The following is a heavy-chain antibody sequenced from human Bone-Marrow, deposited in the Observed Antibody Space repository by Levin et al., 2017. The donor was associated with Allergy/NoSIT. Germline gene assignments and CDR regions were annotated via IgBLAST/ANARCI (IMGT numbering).Heavy chain of an antibody. Sequence: RGESLKISCKASVYTFTDYFIHWMRQAPGQGFEWMGWINPKNGATVYAQKFQGRVTMTGDRSISTAFMDLTSLRSDDSAIYYCVRDRAPSGSWVFDYWGQGTLVIVSS. J-gene: IGHJ4*02. D-gene: IGHD1-26*01. V-gene: IGHV1-2*02. CDR3: VRDRAPSGSWVFDY. CDR2: INPKNGAT. CDR1: VYTFTDYF.